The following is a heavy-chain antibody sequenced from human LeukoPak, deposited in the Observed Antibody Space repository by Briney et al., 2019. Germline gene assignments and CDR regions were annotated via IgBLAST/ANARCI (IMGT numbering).Heavy chain of an antibody. D-gene: IGHD1-26*01. CDR2: ISAYNGNT. V-gene: IGHV1-18*01. Sequence: ASVKVSCKASGYTFTSYGISWVRQAPGQGLEWMGWISAYNGNTNYAQKLQGRVTITRNISITTAYMELSSLKSEDTAVYFCARMIYSGNDRDYFDYWGQGTPVTVSS. J-gene: IGHJ4*02. CDR1: GYTFTSYG. CDR3: ARMIYSGNDRDYFDY.